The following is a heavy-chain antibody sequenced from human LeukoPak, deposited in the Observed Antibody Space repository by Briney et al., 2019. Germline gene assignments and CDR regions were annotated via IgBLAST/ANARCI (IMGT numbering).Heavy chain of an antibody. Sequence: GGSLRLSCTASGFTFGDYAMTWVRQAPGKGLEWVGFIRSKIYGGTPEYAASVKGRFTISRDDSQGIAYLQMNSLITEDTAVYYCSRDQTPYYWGQGTLVTVSS. CDR1: GFTFGDYA. J-gene: IGHJ4*02. CDR3: SRDQTPYY. CDR2: IRSKIYGGTP. V-gene: IGHV3-49*04.